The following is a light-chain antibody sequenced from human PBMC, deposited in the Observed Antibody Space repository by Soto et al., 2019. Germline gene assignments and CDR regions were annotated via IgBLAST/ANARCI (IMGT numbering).Light chain of an antibody. J-gene: IGLJ1*01. CDR1: SSDVGAYNY. CDR3: VSKTTSFSFF. V-gene: IGLV2-14*01. CDR2: DVT. Sequence: QSAPTQPASVSGSPGQSITISCTGTSSDVGAYNYVSWYQQHPGKVPKLMIYDVTNRPSGVSNRFSGSKSGNTASLTISGPQVEDGAIYSGVSKTTSFSFFFETGPRVPVL.